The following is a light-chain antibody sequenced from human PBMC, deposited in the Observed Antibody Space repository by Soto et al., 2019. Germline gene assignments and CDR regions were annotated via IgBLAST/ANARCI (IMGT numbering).Light chain of an antibody. CDR1: SSDVGGYNF. CDR2: EVS. V-gene: IGLV2-8*01. Sequence: QSALTQPPSASGSPGQSVTISCTGTSSDVGGYNFVSWYQQHPGKAPKLIIFEVSKRPSGVPDRFSGSKSGNTASLTVSGLQAEDEADYSCSSYAGGDSGDVFGTGTKRTVL. J-gene: IGLJ1*01. CDR3: SSYAGGDSGDV.